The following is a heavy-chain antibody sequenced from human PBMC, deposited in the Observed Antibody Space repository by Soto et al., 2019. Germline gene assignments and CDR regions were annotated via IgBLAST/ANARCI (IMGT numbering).Heavy chain of an antibody. V-gene: IGHV3-11*01. J-gene: IGHJ4*02. CDR2: ISSSGSSI. D-gene: IGHD4-4*01. CDR3: ALAGYDSNYYAVTPLSAGHF. CDR1: GFTFSDYY. Sequence: PGGSLRISCAASGFTFSDYYISWIRQAPGKGLEWVSYISSSGSSIYYADSVKGRFTISRDNAKNSLYLQMNSLRAEDTAVYYCALAGYDSNYYAVTPLSAGHFWGQGTLVTVSS.